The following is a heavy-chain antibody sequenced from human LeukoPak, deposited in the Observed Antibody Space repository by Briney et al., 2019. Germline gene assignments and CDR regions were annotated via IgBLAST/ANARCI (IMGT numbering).Heavy chain of an antibody. Sequence: SETLSLTCAVYGESFSGYYWSWIRQPPGKGLEWIGEINHSGSTNYNPSLKSRVTISVDTSKNQFSLKLSSVTAADTAVYYCARGGISGYVYWGQGTLVTVSS. V-gene: IGHV4-34*01. J-gene: IGHJ4*02. D-gene: IGHD5-12*01. CDR2: INHSGST. CDR3: ARGGISGYVY. CDR1: GESFSGYY.